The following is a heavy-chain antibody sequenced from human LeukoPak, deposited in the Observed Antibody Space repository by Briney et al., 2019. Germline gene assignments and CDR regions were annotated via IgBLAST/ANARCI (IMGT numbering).Heavy chain of an antibody. J-gene: IGHJ6*03. D-gene: IGHD3-3*01. CDR3: ASLEDPSYYYYMDV. CDR2: ISSSSSYI. Sequence: PGGSLRLSCAASGFTFSSYEMNWVRQAPGKGLEWVSYISSSSSYIYYADSVKGRFTISRDNAKNSLYLQMNSLRAEDTAVYYCASLEDPSYYYYMDVWGKGTTVTISS. CDR1: GFTFSSYE. V-gene: IGHV3-21*05.